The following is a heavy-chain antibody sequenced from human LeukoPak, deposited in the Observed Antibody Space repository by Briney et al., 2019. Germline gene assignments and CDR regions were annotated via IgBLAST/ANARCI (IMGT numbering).Heavy chain of an antibody. CDR3: ARGGSGYSESYVDY. V-gene: IGHV3-23*01. CDR1: GLTFSSSW. J-gene: IGHJ4*02. Sequence: PGGSLRLSCAVSGLTFSSSWMDWVRQAPGKGLEWVSAISGSGGSTYYADSVKGRFTISRDNSKNTLYLQMNSLRAEDTAVYYCARGGSGYSESYVDYWGQGTLVSVSS. D-gene: IGHD3-22*01. CDR2: ISGSGGST.